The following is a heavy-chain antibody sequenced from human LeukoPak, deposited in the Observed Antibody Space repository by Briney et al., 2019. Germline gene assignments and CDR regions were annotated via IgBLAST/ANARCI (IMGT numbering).Heavy chain of an antibody. V-gene: IGHV4-39*01. J-gene: IGHJ4*02. D-gene: IGHD3-22*01. CDR2: VSYGGTT. Sequence: SETLSLTCTVSGGSISSSAYYWAWIRQPPGKGLEWIGSVSYGGTTHYNPSLESRLTISVDTSKTQFSLRLSSVTAADTAFYYCARDYQAVVTYFSNFDSWGQGTLVTVSS. CDR3: ARDYQAVVTYFSNFDS. CDR1: GGSISSSAYY.